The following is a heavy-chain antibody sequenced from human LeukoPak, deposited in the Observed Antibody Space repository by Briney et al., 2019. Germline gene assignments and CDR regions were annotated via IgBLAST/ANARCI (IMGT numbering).Heavy chain of an antibody. Sequence: GESLKISCKGSGYSFTSYWIGWVRQVPGKGLEWMGIIWPDDSDKRYSPSFQGQVTISADKSISTAYLQWSSLKASDTAMYYCARQMKTYYYGSGSSPLDYWGQGTLVTVSS. CDR3: ARQMKTYYYGSGSSPLDY. J-gene: IGHJ4*02. CDR1: GYSFTSYW. D-gene: IGHD3-10*01. CDR2: IWPDDSDK. V-gene: IGHV5-51*01.